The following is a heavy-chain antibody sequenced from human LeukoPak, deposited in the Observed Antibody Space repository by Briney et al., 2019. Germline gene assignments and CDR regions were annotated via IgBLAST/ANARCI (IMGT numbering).Heavy chain of an antibody. D-gene: IGHD5-12*01. J-gene: IGHJ4*02. CDR3: ARDTGGYDLAY. CDR1: GYTFSDNY. Sequence: GASVKVSCKASGYTFSDNYLHWVRQAPGQGLEWMGWINPNSGGTNYAQKFQGRVTMTRDTSISTAYMDLSRLRSDDTAVYYCARDTGGYDLAYWGQGTLVTVSS. V-gene: IGHV1-2*02. CDR2: INPNSGGT.